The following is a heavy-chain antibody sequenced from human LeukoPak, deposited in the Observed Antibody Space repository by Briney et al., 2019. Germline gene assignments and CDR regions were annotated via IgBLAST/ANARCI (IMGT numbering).Heavy chain of an antibody. Sequence: GGSLRLSCAASGFTFSSHAMSWVRQAPGKGLEWVSAISGSGGSTYYADSVKGRFTISRDNSKNTLYLQMNSLRGEDTAVYYCARGPRDDAFDIWGQGTMVTVSS. V-gene: IGHV3-23*01. CDR2: ISGSGGST. CDR3: ARGPRDDAFDI. J-gene: IGHJ3*02. CDR1: GFTFSSHA.